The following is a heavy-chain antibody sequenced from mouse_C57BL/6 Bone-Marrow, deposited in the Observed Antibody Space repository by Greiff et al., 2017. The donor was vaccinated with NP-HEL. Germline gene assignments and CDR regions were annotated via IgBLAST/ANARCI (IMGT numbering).Heavy chain of an antibody. J-gene: IGHJ2*01. CDR2: INPNYGTT. V-gene: IGHV1-39*01. Sequence: VHVKQSGPELVKPGASVKISCKASGYSFTDYNMNWVKQSNGKSLEWIGVINPNYGTTSYNQKFKGKATLTVDQSSSTAYMQLNSLTSEDSAVYYCASYYGSSSYYFDYWGQGTTLTVAS. CDR1: GYSFTDYN. D-gene: IGHD1-1*01. CDR3: ASYYGSSSYYFDY.